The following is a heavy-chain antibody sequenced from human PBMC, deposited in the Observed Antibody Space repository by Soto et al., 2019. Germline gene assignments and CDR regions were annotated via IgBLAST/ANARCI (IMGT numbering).Heavy chain of an antibody. CDR1: GFTFSDYY. CDR3: ARDRAPDY. V-gene: IGHV3-11*01. Sequence: GSLRLSCAASGFTFSDYYMNWIRQAPGKGLEWVSYISRGGNTIYYADSVKGRFTISRDNAKNSLFLQMNSLRAEDTAVYYCARDRAPDYWGQGTLVTVSS. CDR2: ISRGGNTI. J-gene: IGHJ4*02.